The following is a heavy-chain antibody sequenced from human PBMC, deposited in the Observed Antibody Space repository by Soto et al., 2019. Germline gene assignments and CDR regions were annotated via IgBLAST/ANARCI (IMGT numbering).Heavy chain of an antibody. CDR1: GFTFSSYY. J-gene: IGHJ1*01. D-gene: IGHD6-19*01. V-gene: IGHV3-30*18. CDR3: AKHTTPIYSSQSFQH. CDR2: ISYDGSNQ. Sequence: QVQLVESGGGVVQPGRSLRLSCAASGFTFSSYYMHWVRQAPGKGLEWVAVISYDGSNQYYADSVKGRFTISRDNSKNTLYLEINSLRTEDTAVYSCAKHTTPIYSSQSFQHWGQGNLVTVSS.